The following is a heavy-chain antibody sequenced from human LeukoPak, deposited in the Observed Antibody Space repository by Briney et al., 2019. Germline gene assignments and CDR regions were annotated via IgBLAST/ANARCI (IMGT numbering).Heavy chain of an antibody. J-gene: IGHJ6*02. D-gene: IGHD2-15*01. Sequence: PSQTLSLTCTVSGGSISSGGYYWSWIRQHPGKGLEWIGYIYYSGSTNYNPSLKSRVTISVDTSKNQFSLKLSSVTAADTAVYYCAGTSGGVYYYYGMDVWGQGTTVTVSS. CDR1: GGSISSGGYY. CDR3: AGTSGGVYYYYGMDV. V-gene: IGHV4-31*03. CDR2: IYYSGST.